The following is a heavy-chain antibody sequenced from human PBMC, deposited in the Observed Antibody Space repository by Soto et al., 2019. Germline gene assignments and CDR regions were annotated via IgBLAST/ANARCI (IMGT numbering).Heavy chain of an antibody. CDR1: GFTFSSYA. Sequence: GGSLRLSCAASGFTFSSYAMSWVRQAPGKGLEWVSAISGSGGSTYYADSVKGRFTIFSDNSKNTLYLQMNSLRAEETAVYYCTKFAARRHFDYWGQGTLVTVSS. V-gene: IGHV3-23*01. CDR3: TKFAARRHFDY. CDR2: ISGSGGST. J-gene: IGHJ4*02. D-gene: IGHD6-6*01.